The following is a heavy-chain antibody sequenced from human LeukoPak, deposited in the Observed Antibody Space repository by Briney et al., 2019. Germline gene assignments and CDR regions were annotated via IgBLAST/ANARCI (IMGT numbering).Heavy chain of an antibody. CDR1: GYTFTSYY. D-gene: IGHD1-26*01. CDR3: ARDNSGGGSPYNWFDP. V-gene: IGHV1-46*01. CDR2: IKPSGGST. Sequence: ASVKVSCKASGYTFTSYYMHWVRQAPGQGPEWMGIIKPSGGSTNYAQKFQGRVTTTRDTSTSTVYMELSSLRSEDTAVYYCARDNSGGGSPYNWFDPWGQGTLVTVSS. J-gene: IGHJ5*02.